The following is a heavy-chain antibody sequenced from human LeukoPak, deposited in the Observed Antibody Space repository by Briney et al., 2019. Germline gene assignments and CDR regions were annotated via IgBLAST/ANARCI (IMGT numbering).Heavy chain of an antibody. D-gene: IGHD2-2*01. Sequence: SVKVSCKASGGTFSSYAISWVRQAPGQGLEWMGGIIPIFGTANYAQKFQGRVTITTDESTSTAYMELSSLRSEDTAVYYCARGYCSSTSCLGRAFDIWGQGTMVTASS. V-gene: IGHV1-69*05. CDR1: GGTFSSYA. J-gene: IGHJ3*02. CDR3: ARGYCSSTSCLGRAFDI. CDR2: IIPIFGTA.